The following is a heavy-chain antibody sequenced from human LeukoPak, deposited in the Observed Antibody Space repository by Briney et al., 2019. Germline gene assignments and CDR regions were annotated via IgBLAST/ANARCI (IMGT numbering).Heavy chain of an antibody. CDR3: AKDGLYYGDYYFDY. D-gene: IGHD4-17*01. J-gene: IGHJ4*02. Sequence: LAGGSLRLSCAASGFTFNSYAMSWVRQAPGKGLEWVSAISGSGGSTYYADSVKGRFTISRDNSKNTLYLQMNSLRAEDTAVYYCAKDGLYYGDYYFDYWGQGTLVTVSS. V-gene: IGHV3-23*01. CDR1: GFTFNSYA. CDR2: ISGSGGST.